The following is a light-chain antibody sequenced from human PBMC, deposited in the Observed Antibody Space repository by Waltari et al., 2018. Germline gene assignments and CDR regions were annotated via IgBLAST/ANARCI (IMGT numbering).Light chain of an antibody. V-gene: IGKV1-5*03. J-gene: IGKJ2*01. CDR3: QQYNSYSKT. CDR2: KAS. Sequence: DIQMTQSPSTLSASVGDRVTITCRASQSISSWLAWYQQKPGKAPKLLIDKASSLESGVPVRFSGSGSGTEFTLTISSLQPDDFATYYCQQYNSYSKTFGQGTKLEIK. CDR1: QSISSW.